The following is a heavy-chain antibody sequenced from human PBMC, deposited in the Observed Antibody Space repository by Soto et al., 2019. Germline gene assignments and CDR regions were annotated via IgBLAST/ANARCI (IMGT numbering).Heavy chain of an antibody. CDR3: AKDRVDQNSVWDPFDI. Sequence: EVQLLESGGDLVQPGGSLRLSCAASGFTFRIYAMSWVRQTPGKGLEWVSSIGTDAATYYADSVKGRFSISRDNSKNTLVLQLSSLRADDTAIYYCAKDRVDQNSVWDPFDIWGQGTMVSVSS. D-gene: IGHD3-3*01. J-gene: IGHJ3*02. V-gene: IGHV3-23*01. CDR2: SIGTDAAT. CDR1: GFTFRIYA.